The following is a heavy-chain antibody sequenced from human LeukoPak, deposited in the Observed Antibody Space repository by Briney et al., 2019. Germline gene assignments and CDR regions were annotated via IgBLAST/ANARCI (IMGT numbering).Heavy chain of an antibody. D-gene: IGHD2-2*01. CDR2: ISSSGSTI. CDR1: GFTFSDYY. Sequence: GGSLRLSCAASGFTFSDYYMSWIRQAPGKGLEWVSYISSSGSTIYYADSVKGRFTISRDNAKNSLYLQMNSLRAEDTAVYYCARVTYCSSTSCYAPIRYYYYYYMDVWGKGTTVTVSS. J-gene: IGHJ6*03. CDR3: ARVTYCSSTSCYAPIRYYYYYYMDV. V-gene: IGHV3-11*04.